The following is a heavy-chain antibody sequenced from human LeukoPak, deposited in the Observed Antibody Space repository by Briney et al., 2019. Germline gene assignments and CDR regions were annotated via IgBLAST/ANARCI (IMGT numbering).Heavy chain of an antibody. V-gene: IGHV4-4*07. CDR1: GGSISSYY. D-gene: IGHD3-9*01. Sequence: SETLSLTCTVSGGSISSYYWSWIRQPAGKGLEWIGRIYTSGSTNYNPSLKSRVTMSVDTSKNQFSLKLSSVTAADTAVYYCARDYDILTGSRKDAFDIWGQGTMVTVSS. J-gene: IGHJ3*02. CDR2: IYTSGST. CDR3: ARDYDILTGSRKDAFDI.